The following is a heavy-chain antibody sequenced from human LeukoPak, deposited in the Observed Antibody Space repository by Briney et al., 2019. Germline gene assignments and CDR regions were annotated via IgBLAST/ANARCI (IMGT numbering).Heavy chain of an antibody. CDR1: GYTFTSYD. CDR2: MNPNSGNT. Sequence: ASVKVSCKASGYTFTSYDINWVRQATGQGLEWMGWMNPNSGNTGYAQKFQGRVTMTRDMSTSTVYMELSSLRSEDTAVYYCARDSDGSYPQYYFDYWGQGTLVTVSS. J-gene: IGHJ4*02. V-gene: IGHV1-8*01. CDR3: ARDSDGSYPQYYFDY. D-gene: IGHD1-26*01.